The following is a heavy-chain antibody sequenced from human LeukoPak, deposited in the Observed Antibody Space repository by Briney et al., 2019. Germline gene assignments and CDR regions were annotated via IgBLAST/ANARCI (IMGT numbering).Heavy chain of an antibody. CDR3: ARDRYYYDSSGYDPYFDY. Sequence: KASETLSLTCTVSGGSISSSSYYWGWIRQPPGKGLEWIGSIYYSGSTYYNPSLKSRVTMSVDTSKNQFSLKLSSVTAADTAVYYCARDRYYYDSSGYDPYFDYWGQGTLVTVSS. CDR1: GGSISSSSYY. J-gene: IGHJ4*02. V-gene: IGHV4-39*07. CDR2: IYYSGST. D-gene: IGHD3-22*01.